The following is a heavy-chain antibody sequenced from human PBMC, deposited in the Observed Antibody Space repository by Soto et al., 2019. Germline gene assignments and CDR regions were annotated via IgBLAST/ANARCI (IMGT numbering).Heavy chain of an antibody. D-gene: IGHD6-19*01. CDR3: ARVSLFIAVAAPFDY. CDR2: ISAYNGNT. Sequence: ASVKVSCKASGYTFTSYGISWVRQAPGQGLEWMGWISAYNGNTNYAQKLQGRVTMTTDTSTSTAYMELRSLRSDDTAVYYCARVSLFIAVAAPFDYWGQGTLVNVSS. V-gene: IGHV1-18*01. CDR1: GYTFTSYG. J-gene: IGHJ4*02.